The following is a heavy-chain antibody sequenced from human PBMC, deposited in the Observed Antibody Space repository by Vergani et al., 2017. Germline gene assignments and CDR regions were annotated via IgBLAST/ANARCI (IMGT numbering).Heavy chain of an antibody. CDR1: GYTFTGYY. CDR2: INPNSGGT. CDR3: ARDLSGWEELFDY. V-gene: IGHV1-2*02. J-gene: IGHJ4*02. Sequence: VQLVQSGEEVKKPGESLKVSCKASGYTFTGYYMHWVRQAPGQGLEWMGWINPNSGGTNYAQKFQGRVTMTRDTSISTAYMELSRLRSDDTAVYYCARDLSGWEELFDYWGQGTLVTVSS. D-gene: IGHD1-26*01.